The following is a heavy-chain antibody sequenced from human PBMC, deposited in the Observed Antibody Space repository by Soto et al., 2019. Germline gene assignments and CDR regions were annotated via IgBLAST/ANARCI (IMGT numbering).Heavy chain of an antibody. CDR2: ISYDGTNK. Sequence: QVHLVESGGGVVQPGRSLRLSCAASTFTFSSYAMHWVRQAPGKGPEWVAVISYDGTNKYYPDSVKGRFTISRDNSKNTLYLQMNSLRAEDTAVYYCARDTHSPYGSGTNSGYFDYWGQGTLVTVSS. J-gene: IGHJ4*02. V-gene: IGHV3-30-3*01. D-gene: IGHD3-10*01. CDR3: ARDTHSPYGSGTNSGYFDY. CDR1: TFTFSSYA.